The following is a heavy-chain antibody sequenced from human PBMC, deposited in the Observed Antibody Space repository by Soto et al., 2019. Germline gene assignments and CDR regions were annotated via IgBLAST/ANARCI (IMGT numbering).Heavy chain of an antibody. V-gene: IGHV3-64D*06. Sequence: DLVESGGGLVQPGGSLRLSCSASGFNLKDYGMHWVRQAPGKGLEQVAASTYVGGTPYYVESVKGRFTVSRDNSKNTLYLQMGSQRPEDTAIYFCVKDYSHGRFPDYWGQGTLVTVSS. D-gene: IGHD1-26*01. CDR1: GFNLKDYG. CDR2: STYVGGTP. CDR3: VKDYSHGRFPDY. J-gene: IGHJ4*02.